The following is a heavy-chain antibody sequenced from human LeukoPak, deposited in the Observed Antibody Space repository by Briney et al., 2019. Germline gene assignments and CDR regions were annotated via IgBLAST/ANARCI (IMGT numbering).Heavy chain of an antibody. CDR1: GFTFSNYG. Sequence: PGGSLRLSCAASGFTFSNYGMHWVRQAAGKGLEWVAVISYDGSNKYYADSVKGRFTISRDNSKNTLYLQMNSLRAEDTAVYYCAKDPTIAVAGSRGYYFDYWGQGTLVTVSS. CDR2: ISYDGSNK. J-gene: IGHJ4*02. D-gene: IGHD6-19*01. V-gene: IGHV3-30*18. CDR3: AKDPTIAVAGSRGYYFDY.